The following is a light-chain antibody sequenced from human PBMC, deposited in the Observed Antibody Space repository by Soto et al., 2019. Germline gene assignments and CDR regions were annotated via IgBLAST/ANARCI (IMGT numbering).Light chain of an antibody. CDR1: QSISSW. J-gene: IGKJ1*01. V-gene: IGKV1-5*03. Sequence: DIQMTQSPSTVSSSVGDIVTIXFRASQSISSWLAWYQQKPGKAPNLLIYKASSLESGVPSRFSGSGSGTEFTLTISSLQPDDFATYYCQQYAGLWTFGQGTKVDIK. CDR2: KAS. CDR3: QQYAGLWT.